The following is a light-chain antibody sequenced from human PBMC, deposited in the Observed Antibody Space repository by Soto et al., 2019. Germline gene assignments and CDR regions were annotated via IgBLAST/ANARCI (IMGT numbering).Light chain of an antibody. CDR2: GAS. CDR1: QDIRTS. V-gene: IGKV1-33*01. J-gene: IGKJ3*01. CDR3: QHYHNLPPFT. Sequence: DIQMTQSPSSLSASVGARVSITCQASQDIRTSLSWFQQKPGRAPRLLIYGASYLETGVPSRFRGSGSGTDFTFTISSRQPEDIATYYCQHYHNLPPFTFGPGTRVDVK.